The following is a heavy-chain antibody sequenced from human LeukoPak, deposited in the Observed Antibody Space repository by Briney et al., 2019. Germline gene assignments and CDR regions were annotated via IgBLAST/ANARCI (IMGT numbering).Heavy chain of an antibody. CDR1: GYTFTSYL. CDR3: ARYSSTFSYYGVDV. V-gene: IGHV1-18*01. CDR2: ISADNGNT. Sequence: ASVKVSCETSGYTFTSYLISWVRQAPGQGLEWMGWISADNGNTNYAQRLQGRVTMTTDTSTSTAYMELRSLRSDDTAVYYCARYSSTFSYYGVDVWGQGTTVTVSS. D-gene: IGHD6-13*01. J-gene: IGHJ6*02.